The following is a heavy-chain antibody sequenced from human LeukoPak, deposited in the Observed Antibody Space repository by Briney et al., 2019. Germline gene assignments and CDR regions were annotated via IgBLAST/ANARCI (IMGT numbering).Heavy chain of an antibody. D-gene: IGHD6-13*01. J-gene: IGHJ4*02. V-gene: IGHV4-39*01. CDR2: IYYSGST. CDR1: GGSISSSSYY. CDR3: ARVGSSSWYGDDY. Sequence: PSETLSLTCTVSGGSISSSSYYWGWIRQPPGKGLEWIGSIYYSGSTYYNPSLKSRVTISVDTSKNQFSLKLSSVTAADTAVYYCARVGSSSWYGDDYWGQGTLVTVSS.